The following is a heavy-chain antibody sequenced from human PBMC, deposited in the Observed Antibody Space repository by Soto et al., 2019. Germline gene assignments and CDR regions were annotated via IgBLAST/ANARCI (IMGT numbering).Heavy chain of an antibody. J-gene: IGHJ6*03. CDR2: MNPNSGNT. CDR3: ARGLAANYYYYMDV. D-gene: IGHD2-15*01. Sequence: GASVKVSCKASGYTFTSYDINWARQATGQGLEWMGWMNPNSGNTGYAQKFQGRVTMTRNTSISTAYMELSSLRSEDTAVYYCARGLAANYYYYMDVWGKGTTVTVSS. V-gene: IGHV1-8*01. CDR1: GYTFTSYD.